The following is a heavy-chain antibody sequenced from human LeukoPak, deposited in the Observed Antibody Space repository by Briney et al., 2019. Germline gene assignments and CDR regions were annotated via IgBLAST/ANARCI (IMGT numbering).Heavy chain of an antibody. CDR2: IIPIFGTA. J-gene: IGHJ5*02. CDR3: AISTHYYDTSGYYEWFDP. Sequence: ASVKVSYKASGGTFSSFAISWVRQAPGQGLEWMGGIIPIFGTANYAQKFQGRVTITTDESTSTAYMELSSLRSEDTAVYYCAISTHYYDTSGYYEWFDPWGQGTLVTVSS. D-gene: IGHD3-22*01. V-gene: IGHV1-69*05. CDR1: GGTFSSFA.